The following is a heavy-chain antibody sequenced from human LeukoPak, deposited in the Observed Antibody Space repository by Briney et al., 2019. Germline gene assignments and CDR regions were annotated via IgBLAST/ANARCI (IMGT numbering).Heavy chain of an antibody. Sequence: ASVKVSCKASGYTFTGYYMHWLRQAPGQGLELMGWINPNSGGTNYAQKFQGRVTMTRDTSISTAYMELSRLRSDDTAVYYCAREGRLIAARPGVDYWGQGTLVTVSS. V-gene: IGHV1-2*02. D-gene: IGHD6-6*01. CDR2: INPNSGGT. J-gene: IGHJ4*02. CDR1: GYTFTGYY. CDR3: AREGRLIAARPGVDY.